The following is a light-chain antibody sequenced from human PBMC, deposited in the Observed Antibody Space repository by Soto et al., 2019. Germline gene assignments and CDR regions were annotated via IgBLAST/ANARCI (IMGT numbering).Light chain of an antibody. Sequence: QSALTQPASVSGSPGQSITVSCTGTSSDVGGDNYVSWYQQHPGKAPKLMIYEVTDRPSGVSDRFSGSKSGYTASLTISGLQAEDEADYYCASWDDSLDASSFGIGTKVTV. CDR1: SSDVGGDNY. J-gene: IGLJ1*01. CDR3: ASWDDSLDASS. CDR2: EVT. V-gene: IGLV2-14*01.